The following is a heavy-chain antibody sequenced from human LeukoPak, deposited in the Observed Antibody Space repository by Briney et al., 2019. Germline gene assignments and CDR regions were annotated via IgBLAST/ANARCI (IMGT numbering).Heavy chain of an antibody. CDR2: INHSGST. J-gene: IGHJ4*02. D-gene: IGHD4-17*01. Sequence: PSETLSLTCAVYGGSFSGYYWSWIRQPPGKGLEWIGEINHSGSTNYNPSLKSRVTISVDTSKNQFPLKLSSVTAADTAVYYCARWMDYGDYYFDYWGQGTLVTVSS. CDR3: ARWMDYGDYYFDY. CDR1: GGSFSGYY. V-gene: IGHV4-34*01.